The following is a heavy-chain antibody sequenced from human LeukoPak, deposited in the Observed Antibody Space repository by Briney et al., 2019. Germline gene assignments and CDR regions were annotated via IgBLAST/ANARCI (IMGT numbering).Heavy chain of an antibody. Sequence: PGGSLRLSCSASGFTFSDHYMSWIRQAPGKGLEWISYMSTRGSSIEYADSVKGRFTISRDNAKNSLYLQMNSLRAEDTAVYYCARDLLGPSSTSGGWFDPWGQGTLVTVSS. CDR1: GFTFSDHY. CDR2: MSTRGSSI. J-gene: IGHJ5*02. V-gene: IGHV3-11*04. CDR3: ARDLLGPSSTSGGWFDP. D-gene: IGHD2-2*01.